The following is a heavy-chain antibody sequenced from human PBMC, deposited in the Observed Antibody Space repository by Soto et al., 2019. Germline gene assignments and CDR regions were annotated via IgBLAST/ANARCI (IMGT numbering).Heavy chain of an antibody. CDR2: IYSGGST. Sequence: GGSLRLSCAASGFTVSSNYMSWVRQAPGKGLEWVSVIYSGGSTYYADSVKGRFTISRHNSKNTLYLQMNGLRAEDTAVYYCARAIREQQLVYYYYYMDVWGKGTTVTVSS. D-gene: IGHD6-13*01. CDR1: GFTVSSNY. V-gene: IGHV3-53*04. CDR3: ARAIREQQLVYYYYYMDV. J-gene: IGHJ6*03.